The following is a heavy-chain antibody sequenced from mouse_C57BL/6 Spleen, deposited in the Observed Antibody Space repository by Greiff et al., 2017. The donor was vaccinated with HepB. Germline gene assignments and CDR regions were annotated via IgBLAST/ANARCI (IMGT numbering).Heavy chain of an antibody. J-gene: IGHJ4*01. CDR2: ISSGSSTI. CDR1: GFTFSDYG. CDR3: ARDGYDGDYYAMDY. Sequence: EVMLVESGGGLVKPGGSLKLSCAASGFTFSDYGMHWVRQAPEKGLEWVAYISSGSSTIYYADTVKGRFTISRDNAKNTLFLQMTSLRSEDTAMYYCARDGYDGDYYAMDYWGQGTSVTVSS. V-gene: IGHV5-17*01. D-gene: IGHD2-2*01.